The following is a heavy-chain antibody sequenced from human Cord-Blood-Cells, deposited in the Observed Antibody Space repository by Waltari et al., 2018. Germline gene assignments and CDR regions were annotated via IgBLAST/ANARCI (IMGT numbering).Heavy chain of an antibody. CDR1: GYTFTSYA. CDR3: ARPYSSSFWYFDL. D-gene: IGHD6-13*01. CDR2: INAGNGNT. Sequence: QVQLVQSGAEVKKPGASVKVYCKASGYTFTSYAMHWVRQAPGQRLEWMGWINAGNGNTKYSQKFQDRVTITRDTSASTAYMGLGSLRSEDTAVYYCARPYSSSFWYFDLWGRGTLVTVSS. J-gene: IGHJ2*01. V-gene: IGHV1-3*01.